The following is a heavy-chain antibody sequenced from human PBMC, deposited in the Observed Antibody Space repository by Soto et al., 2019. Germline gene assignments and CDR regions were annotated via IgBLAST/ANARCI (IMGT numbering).Heavy chain of an antibody. J-gene: IGHJ5*02. CDR1: GFSLSTSGVG. D-gene: IGHD1-26*01. CDR3: AHRPIVGARVYWFDP. V-gene: IGHV2-5*02. Sequence: QITLKESGPTLVKPTQTLTLTCTFSGFSLSTSGVGVGWIRQPPGKALEWLALIYWDDDKRYSPSLKSRLTITKDTSTNRVFLTMTNMDPVDTATYYCAHRPIVGARVYWFDPWGQGTLVTVSA. CDR2: IYWDDDK.